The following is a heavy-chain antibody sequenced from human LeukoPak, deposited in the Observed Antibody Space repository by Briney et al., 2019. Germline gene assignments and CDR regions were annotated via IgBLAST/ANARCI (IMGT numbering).Heavy chain of an antibody. Sequence: GASVKVSCKASGYTFTGYYMHWVRQAPGQGLEWMGRINPNSGGTNYAQKFQGWVTMTRDTSISTAYMELSRLRSDDTAVYYCARERTGSYLYYYYYGMDVWGQGTTVTVSS. CDR1: GYTFTGYY. CDR3: ARERTGSYLYYYYYGMDV. CDR2: INPNSGGT. J-gene: IGHJ6*02. D-gene: IGHD1-26*01. V-gene: IGHV1-2*04.